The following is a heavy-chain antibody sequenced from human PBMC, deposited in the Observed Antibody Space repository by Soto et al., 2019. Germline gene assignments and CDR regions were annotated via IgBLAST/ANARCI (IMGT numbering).Heavy chain of an antibody. J-gene: IGHJ4*02. CDR2: ISGSGGST. V-gene: IGHV3-23*01. CDR1: GFTFSSYA. CDR3: ATAPYSSSWYRVY. Sequence: GGSLRLSCAASGFTFSSYAMSWVRQAPGKGLEWVSAISGSGGSTYYADSVKGRFTISRDNSKNTLYLQMNSLRAEDTAVYYCATAPYSSSWYRVYWGQGTLVTVSS. D-gene: IGHD6-13*01.